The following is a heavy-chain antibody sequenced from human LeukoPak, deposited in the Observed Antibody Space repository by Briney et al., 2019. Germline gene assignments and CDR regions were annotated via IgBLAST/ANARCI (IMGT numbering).Heavy chain of an antibody. CDR3: ARDDDGSGAFDI. CDR1: GFTFSTYS. J-gene: IGHJ3*02. D-gene: IGHD3-10*01. CDR2: ISSSSSYI. Sequence: AGYLRLSCAASGFTFSTYSMNWVRQAPGKGLEWVSSISSSSSYIYYADSVKGRFTISRDNAKNSLYLQMNSLRAEDTAVYYCARDDDGSGAFDIWGQGTMVTVSS. V-gene: IGHV3-21*01.